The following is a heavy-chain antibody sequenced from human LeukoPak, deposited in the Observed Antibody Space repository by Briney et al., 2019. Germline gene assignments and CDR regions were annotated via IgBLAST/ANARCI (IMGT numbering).Heavy chain of an antibody. CDR1: GGTFSSYA. CDR2: IIPIFGTA. J-gene: IGHJ6*02. Sequence: ASVKVSCKASGGTFSSYAISWVRRAPGQGLEWMGGIIPIFGTANYAQKFQGRVTITADESTSTAYMELSSLRSEDTAVYYCARDQTSIAAAVQLNGMDVWGQGTTVTVSS. V-gene: IGHV1-69*13. CDR3: ARDQTSIAAAVQLNGMDV. D-gene: IGHD6-13*01.